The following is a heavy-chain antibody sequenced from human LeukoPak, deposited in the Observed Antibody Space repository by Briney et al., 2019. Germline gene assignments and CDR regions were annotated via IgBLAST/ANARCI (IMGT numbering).Heavy chain of an antibody. CDR2: INGSGGST. V-gene: IGHV3-23*01. D-gene: IGHD5-18*01. Sequence: PGGSLRLSCAASGFTFSSYAMSWVRQAPGKGLEWVSDINGSGGSTYYADSVKGRFTISRDNSKNTLYLQMNSLRAEDTAVYYCAKRTQSAMATGYWGQGTLVTVSS. CDR1: GFTFSSYA. J-gene: IGHJ4*02. CDR3: AKRTQSAMATGY.